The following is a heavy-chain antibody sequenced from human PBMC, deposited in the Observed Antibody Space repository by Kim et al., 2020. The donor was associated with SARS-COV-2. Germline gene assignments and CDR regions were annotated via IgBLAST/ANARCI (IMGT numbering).Heavy chain of an antibody. CDR2: IYYSGST. J-gene: IGHJ3*02. CDR3: ARAASNYAGSDAFDI. CDR1: GGSISSGGYY. D-gene: IGHD4-4*01. V-gene: IGHV4-31*03. Sequence: SETLSLTCTVSGGSISSGGYYWSWIRQHPGKGLEWIGYIYYSGSTYYNPSLKSRVTISVDTSKNQFSLKLSSVTAADTAVYYCARAASNYAGSDAFDIWGQGTMVTVSS.